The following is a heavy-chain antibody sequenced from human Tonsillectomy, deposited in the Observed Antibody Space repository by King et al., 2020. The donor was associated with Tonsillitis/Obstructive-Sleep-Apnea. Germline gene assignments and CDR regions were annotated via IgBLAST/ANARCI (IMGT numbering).Heavy chain of an antibody. CDR2: IDHSGST. CDR3: AREIALNQFDY. Sequence: VQLQQWGAGLLKPSETLSLTCAVYDGSFSGHYWSWIRQPPGKGLEWIGEIDHSGSTNYNPSLKSRVTISADTSKKQFSLKLSSVTAADTAISYCAREIALNQFDYWGQGILVTVSS. J-gene: IGHJ4*02. CDR1: DGSFSGHY. D-gene: IGHD2-21*01. V-gene: IGHV4-34*01.